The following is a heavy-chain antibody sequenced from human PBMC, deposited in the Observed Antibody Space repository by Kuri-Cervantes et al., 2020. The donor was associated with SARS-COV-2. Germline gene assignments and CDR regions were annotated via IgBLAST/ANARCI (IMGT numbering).Heavy chain of an antibody. CDR2: INHSGST. V-gene: IGHV4-34*01. D-gene: IGHD3-16*02. Sequence: SETLSLTCAVYGGSFSGYYWSWIRQPPEKGLEWIGEINHSGSTNYNPSLKSRVTISVDTSKNQFSLKLSSVTAADTAVYYCARGATYYDYVWGGYRCSNFDYWGQGTLVTVSS. J-gene: IGHJ4*02. CDR1: GGSFSGYY. CDR3: ARGATYYDYVWGGYRCSNFDY.